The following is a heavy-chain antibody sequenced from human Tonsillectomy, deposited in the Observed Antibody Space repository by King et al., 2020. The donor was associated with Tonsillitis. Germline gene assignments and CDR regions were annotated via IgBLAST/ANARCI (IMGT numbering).Heavy chain of an antibody. D-gene: IGHD3-22*01. CDR2: IRYDGSNK. V-gene: IGHV3-30*02. CDR1: GFTFSSYG. J-gene: IGHJ4*02. Sequence: VQLVESGGGVVQPGGSLRLSCAASGFTFSSYGMHWVRQAPGKGLEWVAFIRYDGSNKYYADSVKGRFTISRDNSKNTLYLQMNSLRAEDTAVYYCAKDSRIVPLYYDSSGYYLWWGQGTLVTVSS. CDR3: AKDSRIVPLYYDSSGYYLW.